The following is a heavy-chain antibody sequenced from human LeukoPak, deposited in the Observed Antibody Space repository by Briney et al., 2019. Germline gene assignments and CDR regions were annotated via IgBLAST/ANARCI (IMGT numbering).Heavy chain of an antibody. CDR1: GYTFTSYG. CDR2: IGAYNGNT. J-gene: IGHJ1*01. CDR3: ARGSGRLLSSAVEH. Sequence: ASVKVSCKASGYTFTSYGISWVRQAPGQGLEWMGWIGAYNGNTNYAQKLQGRVTMTTDTSTSTAYMELRSLRSDDTAVYYCARGSGRLLSSAVEHWGQGTLVTVSS. D-gene: IGHD3-3*01. V-gene: IGHV1-18*01.